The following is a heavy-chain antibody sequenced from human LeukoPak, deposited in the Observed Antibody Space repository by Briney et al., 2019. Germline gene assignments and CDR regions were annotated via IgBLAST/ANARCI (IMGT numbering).Heavy chain of an antibody. CDR3: ASLTPIVVVPAANLGDAFDI. J-gene: IGHJ3*02. Sequence: ASVNVSCKASGYTFTGYYMHWVRQAPGQGLEWMGWINPNSGGTNYAQKFQGRVTMTRDTSISTAYMELSRLRSDDTAVYYCASLTPIVVVPAANLGDAFDIWGQGTMVTVSS. CDR2: INPNSGGT. CDR1: GYTFTGYY. V-gene: IGHV1-2*02. D-gene: IGHD2-2*01.